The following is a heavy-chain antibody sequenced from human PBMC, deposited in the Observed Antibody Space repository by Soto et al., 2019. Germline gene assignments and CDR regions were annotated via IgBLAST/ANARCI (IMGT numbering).Heavy chain of an antibody. V-gene: IGHV4-39*01. Sequence: APGRGLEWIGSIYYSGSTYYNPSLKSRVTISVDTSKNQFSLMLSSVTAADTAVYYCFFFSYRRRHTSLAPGLGIPAEPSSDL. CDR2: IYYSGST. J-gene: IGHJ2*01. CDR3: FFFSYRRRHTSLAPGLGIPAEPSSDL. D-gene: IGHD3-3*01.